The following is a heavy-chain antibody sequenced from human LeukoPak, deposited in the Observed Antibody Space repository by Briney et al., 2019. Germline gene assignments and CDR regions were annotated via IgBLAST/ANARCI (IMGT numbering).Heavy chain of an antibody. CDR1: GYSFTSYW. CDR3: ARPVAARRSFDAFDI. V-gene: IGHV5-51*01. D-gene: IGHD6-6*01. CDR2: IYPGDSDT. J-gene: IGHJ3*02. Sequence: GESLKISCKGSGYSFTSYWIGWVRQMPGKGLEWMGIIYPGDSDTRYSPSFQGRVTISADKSISTAYLQWSSLKASDTAMYYCARPVAARRSFDAFDIWGQGTMVTVSS.